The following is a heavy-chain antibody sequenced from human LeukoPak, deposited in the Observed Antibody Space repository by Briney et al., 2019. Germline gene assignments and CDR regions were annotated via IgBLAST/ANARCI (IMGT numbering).Heavy chain of an antibody. Sequence: SETLSLTCTVSGGSISSYYWSWIRQPPGKGLEWVGYIYYSGSTNYNPSLKSGVTISVDTSKNQFSLKLSSVTAADTAVYYCARDKMGGGAEFWGQGTLVTVSS. V-gene: IGHV4-59*01. CDR3: ARDKMGGGAEF. CDR1: GGSISSYY. CDR2: IYYSGST. J-gene: IGHJ4*02. D-gene: IGHD2-21*01.